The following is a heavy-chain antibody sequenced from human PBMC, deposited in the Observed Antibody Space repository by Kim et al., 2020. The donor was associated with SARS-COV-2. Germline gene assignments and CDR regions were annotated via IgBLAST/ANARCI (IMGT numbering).Heavy chain of an antibody. CDR2: IVVGSGNT. CDR3: AADLRCSSSSWCDLFDY. D-gene: IGHD6-13*01. J-gene: IGHJ4*02. CDR1: GFTFTSSA. Sequence: SVKVSCKASGFTFTSSAVQWVRQARGQRLEWIGWIVVGSGNTNYAQKFQERVTITRDMSTSTAYMELSSLRSEDTAVYYCAADLRCSSSSWCDLFDYWGQGTLVTVSS. V-gene: IGHV1-58*01.